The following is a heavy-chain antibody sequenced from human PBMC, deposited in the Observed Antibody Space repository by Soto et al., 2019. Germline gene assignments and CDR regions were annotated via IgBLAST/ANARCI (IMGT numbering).Heavy chain of an antibody. J-gene: IGHJ4*02. CDR1: GFTFSSYG. CDR2: IWYDGSNK. CDR3: ASLRGSGGSSYDY. V-gene: IGHV3-33*01. D-gene: IGHD2-15*01. Sequence: QVQLVESGGGVVQPGRSLRLSCAASGFTFSSYGMHWVRQAPGKGLEWVAVIWYDGSNKYYADSVKGRFTISRDNSKNPLYLQMNSLRAEDTAVYYCASLRGSGGSSYDYWGQGTLVTVSS.